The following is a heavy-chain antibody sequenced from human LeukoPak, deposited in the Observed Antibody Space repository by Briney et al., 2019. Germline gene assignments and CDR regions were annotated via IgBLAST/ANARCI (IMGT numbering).Heavy chain of an antibody. Sequence: GGSLRLSCAASGFTFSSYAMHWVRQAPGKGLEYVSAISSNGGSTYYANSVKGRFTISRDNSKNTLYLQMGSLRAEDMAVYYCARVARGVDTAYSYYYYMDVWGKGTTVTISS. D-gene: IGHD5-18*01. CDR2: ISSNGGST. CDR3: ARVARGVDTAYSYYYYMDV. V-gene: IGHV3-64*01. J-gene: IGHJ6*03. CDR1: GFTFSSYA.